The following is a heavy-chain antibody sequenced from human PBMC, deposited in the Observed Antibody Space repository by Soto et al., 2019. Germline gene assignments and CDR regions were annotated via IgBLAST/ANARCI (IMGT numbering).Heavy chain of an antibody. D-gene: IGHD1-1*01. V-gene: IGHV3-74*01. CDR2: ISDDGSTA. J-gene: IGHJ4*02. Sequence: GGSLRLSCSVSGFTFSAYWMHWVRQVPGKGLTWVSRISDDGSTATYADSVKGRFVISRDNAKNSLYLEMNTLRADDSGLYYCARGPRVSSTGTGAHWGRGTLVT. CDR3: ARGPRVSSTGTGAH. CDR1: GFTFSAYW.